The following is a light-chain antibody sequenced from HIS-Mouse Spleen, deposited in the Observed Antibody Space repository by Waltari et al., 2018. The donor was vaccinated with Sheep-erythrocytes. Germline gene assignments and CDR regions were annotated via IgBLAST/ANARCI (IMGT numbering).Light chain of an antibody. CDR2: AAS. CDR3: QQSYSTPYT. J-gene: IGKJ2*01. Sequence: DIQMTQSPSSLSVSVGDRVTSTCRASQSISIYLNWYQQKPGKAPKLLIYAASSLQSGVPSRFSGSGSGTDFTLTISSLQPEDFATYYCQQSYSTPYTFGQGTKLEIK. CDR1: QSISIY. V-gene: IGKV1-39*01.